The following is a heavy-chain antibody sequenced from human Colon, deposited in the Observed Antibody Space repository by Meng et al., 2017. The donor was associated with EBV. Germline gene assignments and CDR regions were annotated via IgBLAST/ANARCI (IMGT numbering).Heavy chain of an antibody. V-gene: IGHV4-4*02. CDR3: AKINWRIDMEAIIKWFEP. Sequence: QVQLQESGARLVKPSXXLXLNCAXXGGFITSENWWTWVRQPPGKGLEWIGEIHYTGSTNYNPSLKSRVTISIDNSKHQFSLNLTSLTAADTAVYFCAKINWRIDMEAIIKWFEPWGQGTLVTVSS. CDR1: GGFITSENW. CDR2: IHYTGST. D-gene: IGHD5-12*01. J-gene: IGHJ5*02.